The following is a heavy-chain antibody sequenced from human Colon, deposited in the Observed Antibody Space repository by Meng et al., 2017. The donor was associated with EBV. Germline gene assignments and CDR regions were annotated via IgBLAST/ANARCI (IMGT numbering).Heavy chain of an antibody. CDR2: SGST. CDR1: GDSISSSNYY. CDR3: VLAGIIMPTFDY. D-gene: IGHD1-14*01. J-gene: IGHJ4*02. V-gene: IGHV4-39*07. Sequence: QLQLQGSGPGLVKLSEXLSLTCTVSGDSISSSNYYWGWIRQPPGKGLEWIGSGSTYYNPSLKSRVSISVDTSKNQFSLKLTSVTAADTAVYYCVLAGIIMPTFDYWGQGTLVNVSS.